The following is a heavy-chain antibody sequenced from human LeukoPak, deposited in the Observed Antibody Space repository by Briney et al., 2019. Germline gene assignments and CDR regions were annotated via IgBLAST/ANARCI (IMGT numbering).Heavy chain of an antibody. CDR3: AKSLRGTGLDAFDI. D-gene: IGHD2-8*02. Sequence: PGGSLRLSCAASGFTFSTYAMHWVRQAPGKGLEWVAVISYDGSDKYYAGSVKGRFTISRDNSKNTLYLQMNSLRADDTAVYYCAKSLRGTGLDAFDIWGQGTMVTVSS. CDR1: GFTFSTYA. CDR2: ISYDGSDK. V-gene: IGHV3-30*18. J-gene: IGHJ3*02.